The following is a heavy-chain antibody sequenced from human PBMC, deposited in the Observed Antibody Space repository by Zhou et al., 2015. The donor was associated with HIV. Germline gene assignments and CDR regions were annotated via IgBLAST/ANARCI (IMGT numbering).Heavy chain of an antibody. Sequence: QVQLVQSGAEVKKPGSSVKVSCKASGGTFSSYAISWVRQAPGQGLEWMGGIIPIFGTANYAQKFQGRVTITADESTSTAYMELSSLRSEDTAVYYCARVHCGGDCFNYYYYGMDVWGQGTTVTVSS. V-gene: IGHV1-69*01. CDR3: ARVHCGGDCFNYYYYGMDV. CDR2: IIPIFGTA. D-gene: IGHD2-21*02. CDR1: GGTFSSYA. J-gene: IGHJ6*02.